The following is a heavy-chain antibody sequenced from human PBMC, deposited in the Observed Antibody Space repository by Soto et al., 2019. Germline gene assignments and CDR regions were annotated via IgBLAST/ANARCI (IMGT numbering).Heavy chain of an antibody. CDR1: GFTFSSYW. J-gene: IGHJ6*02. CDR2: IKQDGSEK. D-gene: IGHD3-10*01. CDR3: ARITIYYSYGMDV. Sequence: GGSLRFSCAASGFTFSSYWMSWVRQAPGKGLEWVANIKQDGSEKYYVDSVKGRFTISRDNAKNSLYLQMNSLRAEDTAVYYCARITIYYSYGMDVWGQGTTVT. V-gene: IGHV3-7*01.